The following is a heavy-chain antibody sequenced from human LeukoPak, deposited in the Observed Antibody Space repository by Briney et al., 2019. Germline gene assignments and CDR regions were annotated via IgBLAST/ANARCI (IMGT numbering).Heavy chain of an antibody. V-gene: IGHV1-69*05. CDR2: IIPIFGTA. J-gene: IGHJ6*03. CDR1: GGTFSSYA. CDR3: ARHSGYCSGGSCYSTYYYYMDV. D-gene: IGHD2-15*01. Sequence: SVKVSCKASGGTFSSYAISWVRQAPGQGLEWMGGIIPIFGTANHAQKFQGRVTITTDESTSTAYMELSSLRSEDTAVYYCARHSGYCSGGSCYSTYYYYMDVWGKGTTVTVSS.